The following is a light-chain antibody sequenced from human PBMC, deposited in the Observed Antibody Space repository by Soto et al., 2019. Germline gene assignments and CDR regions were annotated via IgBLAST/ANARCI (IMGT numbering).Light chain of an antibody. J-gene: IGLJ1*01. CDR1: SSDVGGYNY. CDR2: DVS. CDR3: SSYTSSY. V-gene: IGLV2-14*01. Sequence: QSALTQPASVSGSPGQSITISCTGTSSDVGGYNYVSWYQQHPGKAPKLMIYDVSNRPSGVSNRFSGSKSGNTASLTISGLQAEDEADYYCSSYTSSYFGTGTKLTV.